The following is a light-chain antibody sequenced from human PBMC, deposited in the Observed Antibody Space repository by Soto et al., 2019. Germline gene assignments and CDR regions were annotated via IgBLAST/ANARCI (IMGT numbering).Light chain of an antibody. V-gene: IGKV1-27*01. J-gene: IGKJ2*01. CDR2: AAS. CDR3: QQFTDSPPEYT. Sequence: DIQMTQSPSSLSASVGDRVTITCRASQGISNYIAWYQLKPGKVPNLLIYAASTLQSGVPSRFSGSGSGTDFTLTISRLEPEDFALYFCQQFTDSPPEYTFGLGTKLEIK. CDR1: QGISNY.